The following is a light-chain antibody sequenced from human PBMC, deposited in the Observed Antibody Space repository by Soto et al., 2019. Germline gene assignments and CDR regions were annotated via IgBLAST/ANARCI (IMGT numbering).Light chain of an antibody. CDR3: QQYYSTPHT. J-gene: IGKJ2*01. CDR2: WAS. CDR1: QSVLYSSNNNNY. Sequence: DIVMTQSPDSLAVSLGERATINCKSSQSVLYSSNNNNYLAWYQQKPGQPPKLLIYWASTREYGVPDRFSGSGSGTDFTLTISSLQAEDVAVYYCQQYYSTPHTFGRGTKLEIK. V-gene: IGKV4-1*01.